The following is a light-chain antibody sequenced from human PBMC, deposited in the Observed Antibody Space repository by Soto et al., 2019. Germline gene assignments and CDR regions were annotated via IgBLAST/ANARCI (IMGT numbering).Light chain of an antibody. CDR1: SSNIGAGYD. CDR3: QSSDSSLTTV. J-gene: IGLJ7*01. V-gene: IGLV1-40*01. CDR2: GTY. Sequence: QSVLTQPPSVSGAPGQRVTISCTGSSSNIGAGYDVHWYQQLPGAAPKLLIYGTYNRPSGVPDRFSGSKSGTSASLAITGLQAGDEADYYCQSSDSSLTTVFGGGTQLTVL.